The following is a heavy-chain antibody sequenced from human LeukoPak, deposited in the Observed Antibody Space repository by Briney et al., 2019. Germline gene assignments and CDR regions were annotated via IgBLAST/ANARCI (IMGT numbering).Heavy chain of an antibody. D-gene: IGHD3-22*01. CDR2: IYPGDSDT. V-gene: IGHV5-51*01. Sequence: GESLKISCKGSGHSFTTRWIGWVRQMPGKGLEWMGIIYPGDSDTRYNPSFQGQITISADKSISTAYVRWSSLKASDTAMYYCAKSHDDSNYVAFWGQGTLVTVSS. CDR3: AKSHDDSNYVAF. CDR1: GHSFTTRW. J-gene: IGHJ4*02.